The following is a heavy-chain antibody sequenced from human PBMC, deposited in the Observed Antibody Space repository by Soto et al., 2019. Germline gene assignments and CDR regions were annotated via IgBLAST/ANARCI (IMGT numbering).Heavy chain of an antibody. CDR2: MNPNSGNT. D-gene: IGHD1-26*01. V-gene: IGHV1-8*01. Sequence: QAQLVQSGAEVKKPGASVKVSCKASGYTFTGYDINWVRQATGQGLEWMGWMNPNSGNTGYAQNFQGRVTMTRDNPITTAYMELTSLRDDGSAVYYCAGEKVGTTGIDFWGQGTLVTVSS. CDR3: AGEKVGTTGIDF. J-gene: IGHJ4*02. CDR1: GYTFTGYD.